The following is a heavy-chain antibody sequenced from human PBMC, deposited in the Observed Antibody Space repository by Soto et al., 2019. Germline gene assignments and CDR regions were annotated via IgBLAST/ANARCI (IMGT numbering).Heavy chain of an antibody. V-gene: IGHV2-5*02. Sequence: QITLQESGPTLVKPTQTLKLTCTFSGFSLSTSGVGVAWIRQPPGKALEWLAFIYWDDDKRYSPSLKTRLTITPDTSKNQVVLTMTNMDPVDTATYYCAHRPNWRESAGSPNYFDYWGQGTLVTVSS. CDR3: AHRPNWRESAGSPNYFDY. CDR1: GFSLSTSGVG. J-gene: IGHJ4*02. CDR2: IYWDDDK. D-gene: IGHD6-13*01.